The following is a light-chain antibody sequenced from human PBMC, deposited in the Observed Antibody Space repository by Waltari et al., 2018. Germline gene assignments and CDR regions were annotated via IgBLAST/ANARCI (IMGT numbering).Light chain of an antibody. J-gene: IGLJ2*01. V-gene: IGLV2-14*03. Sequence: QSALTQPASVSGSPGQSITISCTGTSSDVGGYNYVSWHQQHPGKAPKLIIFDVSNRPSGVSSRFSGSKSGNTASLTISGLQAQDEADYYCSSYISSDTLELFGGGTSLTVL. CDR2: DVS. CDR1: SSDVGGYNY. CDR3: SSYISSDTLEL.